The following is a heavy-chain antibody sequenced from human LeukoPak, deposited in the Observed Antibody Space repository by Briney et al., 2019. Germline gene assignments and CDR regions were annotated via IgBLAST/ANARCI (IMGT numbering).Heavy chain of an antibody. J-gene: IGHJ4*02. D-gene: IGHD3-22*01. V-gene: IGHV4-39*01. CDR1: GGSISSSRYY. CDR3: ARLFTPSYYYDSATRDY. CDR2: IYYSGST. Sequence: SETLSLTCTVSGGSISSSRYYWGWIRQPPGKGLEWIGSIYYSGSTYYNPSLKSRVTISVDTSKNQFSLKLSSVTAADTAVYYCARLFTPSYYYDSATRDYWGQGTLVTVSS.